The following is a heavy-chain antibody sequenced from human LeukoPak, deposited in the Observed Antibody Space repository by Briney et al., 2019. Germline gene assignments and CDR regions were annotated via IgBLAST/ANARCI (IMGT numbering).Heavy chain of an antibody. CDR1: GGSISPYF. J-gene: IGHJ4*02. V-gene: IGHV4-4*09. CDR2: IYTDGST. Sequence: SETLSLTCTVSGGSISPYFWSWIRQPPGKGLEWIGYIYTDGSTKYNPSLKSRVTISLDTSKNQFSLKLSSVTAADTAVYYCARRQTYFDYWGQGTRVTVSS. CDR3: ARRQTYFDY.